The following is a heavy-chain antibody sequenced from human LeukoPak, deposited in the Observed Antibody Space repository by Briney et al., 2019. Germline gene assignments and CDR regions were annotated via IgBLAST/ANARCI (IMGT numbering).Heavy chain of an antibody. V-gene: IGHV4-59*01. CDR1: GGSISSYY. J-gene: IGHJ6*02. CDR3: ARDPSGYSYGYYYGMDV. D-gene: IGHD5-18*01. CDR2: IYYSGST. Sequence: SETLSLTCTVSGGSISSYYWSWIRQPPGKGLEWIGYIYYSGSTNYNPSLKSRVTISVDTSKNQFSLKLSSVTAADTAVYYCARDPSGYSYGYYYGMDVWGQGTTVTVSS.